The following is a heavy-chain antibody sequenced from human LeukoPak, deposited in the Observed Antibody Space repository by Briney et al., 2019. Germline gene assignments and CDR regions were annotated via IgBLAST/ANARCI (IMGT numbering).Heavy chain of an antibody. V-gene: IGHV1-3*01. CDR3: ARERVWFCSGGSCYPEYYYYYGMDV. J-gene: IGHJ6*02. Sequence: ASVKVSCKASGYTFTSYAMHWVRQAPGQRLEWMGWINAGNGNTKYSQKFQGRVTITRDTSASTAYMELSSLRSEDTAVYYCARERVWFCSGGSCYPEYYYYYGMDVWGQGTTVTVSS. D-gene: IGHD2-15*01. CDR2: INAGNGNT. CDR1: GYTFTSYA.